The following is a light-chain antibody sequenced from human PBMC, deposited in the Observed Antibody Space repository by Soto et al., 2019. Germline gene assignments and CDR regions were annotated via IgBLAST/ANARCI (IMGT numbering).Light chain of an antibody. CDR2: DNN. V-gene: IGLV1-51*01. J-gene: IGLJ2*01. Sequence: QSVLTQPPSVSAAPGQTVTISCSGGSSNIGNNYVSWYQQFPGTAPKVLIFDNNKRPSGIPDRFSGSKSGTSATLGITGLQTGDEADYYCETWDSSLYAVVFGGGTKVTVL. CDR1: SSNIGNNY. CDR3: ETWDSSLYAVV.